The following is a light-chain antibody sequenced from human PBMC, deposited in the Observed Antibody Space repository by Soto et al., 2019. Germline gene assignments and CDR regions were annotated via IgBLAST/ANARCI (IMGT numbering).Light chain of an antibody. J-gene: IGLJ1*01. CDR1: TSDIGAYNY. CDR2: EVT. Sequence: QSALTQPPSASGSPGQSVTISCTGTTSDIGAYNYVSWYQQRPGKAPKLIIYEVTRRPSGVPDRIFGSKSYTTASLTVSGLQAEDEADYYCSSFAGTNSFVFGTGTKLTDL. V-gene: IGLV2-8*01. CDR3: SSFAGTNSFV.